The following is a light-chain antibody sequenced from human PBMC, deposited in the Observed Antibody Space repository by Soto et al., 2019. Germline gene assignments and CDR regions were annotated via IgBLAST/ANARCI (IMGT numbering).Light chain of an antibody. Sequence: QSALTQPASVSGSPGQSITISCTGTDSDVGGYNYVSWYQQHPGKAPKLIIYGVTNRPSGVSNRFSGSKSGNTASLTISGLQAEDEADYYCAAWDDSLNGVVFGGGTKLTVL. J-gene: IGLJ2*01. CDR2: GVT. V-gene: IGLV2-14*01. CDR1: DSDVGGYNY. CDR3: AAWDDSLNGVV.